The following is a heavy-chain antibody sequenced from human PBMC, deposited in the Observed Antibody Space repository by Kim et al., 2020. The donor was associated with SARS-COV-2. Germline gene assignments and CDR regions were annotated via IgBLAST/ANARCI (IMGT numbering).Heavy chain of an antibody. CDR3: ARGGSSWYTPTDY. CDR1: GYTFTSYA. D-gene: IGHD6-13*01. CDR2: INAGNGNT. Sequence: ASVKVSCKASGYTFTSYAMHWVRQAPGQRLEWMGWINAGNGNTKYSQKFQGRVTITRDTSASTAYMELSSLRSEDTAVYYCARGGSSWYTPTDYWGQGTLVTVSS. J-gene: IGHJ4*02. V-gene: IGHV1-3*01.